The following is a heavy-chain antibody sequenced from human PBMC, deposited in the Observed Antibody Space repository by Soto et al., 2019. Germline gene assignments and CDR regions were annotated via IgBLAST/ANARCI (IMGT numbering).Heavy chain of an antibody. CDR2: ISYDGTNE. CDR1: GFTFSSYV. V-gene: IGHV3-30-3*01. J-gene: IGHJ4*02. Sequence: GSLRLSCAASGFTFSSYVMHWVRQAPGKGLEWVAAISYDGTNEFYADCVKGRFSVSRDNSKNTLYLQMYSLGADDTALYYCARGTTNHYLDSWGQGNLVTVSS. CDR3: ARGTTNHYLDS. D-gene: IGHD1-1*01.